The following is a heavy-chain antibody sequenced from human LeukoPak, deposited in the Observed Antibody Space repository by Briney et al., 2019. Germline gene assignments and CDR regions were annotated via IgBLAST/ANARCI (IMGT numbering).Heavy chain of an antibody. CDR2: ISSSSSYI. J-gene: IGHJ4*02. CDR1: GFTFSSYS. D-gene: IGHD7-27*01. Sequence: GGSLRLSCAASGFTFSSYSMNWVRQAPGKGLEWVSSISSSSSYIYYADSVKGRFTISRDNAKNSLYPQMNSLRAEDTAVYYCARDGELGIPFDYWGQGTLVTVSS. CDR3: ARDGELGIPFDY. V-gene: IGHV3-21*01.